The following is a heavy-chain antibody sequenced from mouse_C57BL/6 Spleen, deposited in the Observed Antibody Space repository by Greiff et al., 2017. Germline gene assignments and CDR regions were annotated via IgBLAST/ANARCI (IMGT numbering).Heavy chain of an antibody. V-gene: IGHV1-80*01. D-gene: IGHD1-1*01. Sequence: VQLQQSGAELVKPGASVKISCKASGYAFSSYWMNWVKQRPGKGLEWIGQIYPGDGDTNYNGKFKGKATLTADKSSSTAYMQLSSLTSEDSAVYFGARRVFTTVVYWYFDVWGTGTTVTVSS. J-gene: IGHJ1*03. CDR3: ARRVFTTVVYWYFDV. CDR1: GYAFSSYW. CDR2: IYPGDGDT.